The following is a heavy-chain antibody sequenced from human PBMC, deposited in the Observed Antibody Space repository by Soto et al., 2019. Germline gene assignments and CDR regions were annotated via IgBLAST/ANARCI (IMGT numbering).Heavy chain of an antibody. CDR1: GGFISTNNW. CDR3: ARSSSTSASYYNPLDY. V-gene: IGHV4-4*02. Sequence: SETLCLTCAVSGGFISTNNWWNLVRHPPGKGLEWIGEIFHSGSTNYNPSLKSRVTISVDKSKNQFSLRLSSVTAADTAVYYCARSSSTSASYYNPLDYWGQGILVTVAS. J-gene: IGHJ4*02. D-gene: IGHD3-10*01. CDR2: IFHSGST.